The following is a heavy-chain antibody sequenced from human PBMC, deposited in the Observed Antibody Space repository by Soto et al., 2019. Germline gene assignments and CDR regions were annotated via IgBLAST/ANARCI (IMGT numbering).Heavy chain of an antibody. CDR3: TRGLPSHFGYDS. D-gene: IGHD3-10*01. CDR1: GDSISSYY. CDR2: VFYSGAT. J-gene: IGHJ4*02. Sequence: SETLSLTCSVSGDSISSYYWTWIRQSPGKGLEWVGYVFYSGATNYNPSLKSRVTISLDASKKQASLRLTSATAADTAVYYCTRGLPSHFGYDSWGQGTLVTVSS. V-gene: IGHV4-59*01.